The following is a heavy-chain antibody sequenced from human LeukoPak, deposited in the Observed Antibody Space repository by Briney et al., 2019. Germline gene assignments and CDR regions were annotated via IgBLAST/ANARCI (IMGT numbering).Heavy chain of an antibody. CDR3: ARGLAPNWFDP. V-gene: IGHV4-4*07. D-gene: IGHD3-3*02. Sequence: SETLSLTCIVSGGSISNYYWTWIRQPAGKGLEWIGRIYTSGSTNYNPSLKSRVTISVDTSKNQFSLKLTSVTAADTAVYYCARGLAPNWFDPWGQGTLVTVSS. CDR2: IYTSGST. J-gene: IGHJ5*02. CDR1: GGSISNYY.